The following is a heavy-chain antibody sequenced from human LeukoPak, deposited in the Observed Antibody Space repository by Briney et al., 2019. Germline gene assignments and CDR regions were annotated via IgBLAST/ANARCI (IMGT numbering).Heavy chain of an antibody. J-gene: IGHJ4*02. D-gene: IGHD3-10*01. V-gene: IGHV3-23*01. CDR3: AKDRWGFGELLFDY. CDR2: ISGSGGST. Sequence: GGSLRLSCAASGFTFSSYAMSWVRQAPGKGLEWVSGISGSGGSTNYANPVKGRFTISRDNSKNTLYLQMNSLRAEDTAVYYCAKDRWGFGELLFDYWGQGTLVTVSS. CDR1: GFTFSSYA.